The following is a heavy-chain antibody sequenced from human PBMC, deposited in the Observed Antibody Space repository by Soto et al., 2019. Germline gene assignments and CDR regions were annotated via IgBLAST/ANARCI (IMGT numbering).Heavy chain of an antibody. D-gene: IGHD5-12*01. CDR1: GFTFSSYS. CDR2: ISSISSYI. V-gene: IGHV3-21*01. J-gene: IGHJ4*02. Sequence: EVQLVESGGGLVKPGGSLRLSCAASGFTFSSYSMNWVRQAPGKGLEWVSSISSISSYIYYADSVKGRFTISRDNAKNSLYLQMNSLRAEDTAVYYWAREVSKYSGYDFDYWGQGTLVTVSA. CDR3: AREVSKYSGYDFDY.